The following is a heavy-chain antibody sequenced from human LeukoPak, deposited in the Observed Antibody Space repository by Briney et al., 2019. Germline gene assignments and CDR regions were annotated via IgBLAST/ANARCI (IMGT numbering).Heavy chain of an antibody. D-gene: IGHD3-9*01. V-gene: IGHV4-4*02. CDR3: ARDGWLYDILTGYYIGRAFDI. J-gene: IGHJ3*02. CDR1: GGSISSSNW. Sequence: SGTLSLTCAVSGGSISSSNWWSWVRQPPGKGLEWIGEIYHSGSTNYNPSLKSRVTISVDKSKNQFSLKLSSVTAADTAVYYCARDGWLYDILTGYYIGRAFDIWGQGTMVTVSS. CDR2: IYHSGST.